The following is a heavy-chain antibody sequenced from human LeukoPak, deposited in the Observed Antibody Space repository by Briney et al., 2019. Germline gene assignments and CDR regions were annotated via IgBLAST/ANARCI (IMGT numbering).Heavy chain of an antibody. CDR2: INPNSGGT. D-gene: IGHD3-22*01. CDR3: ARMTYYYDSSGYWQNFDY. CDR1: GYTFTCYY. V-gene: IGHV1-2*02. J-gene: IGHJ4*02. Sequence: ASVKVSCKASGYTFTCYYMHWVRQAPGQGLEWMGWINPNSGGTNYAQKFQGRVTMTRDTSISTAYMELSRLRSDDTAVYYCARMTYYYDSSGYWQNFDYWGQGTLVTVSS.